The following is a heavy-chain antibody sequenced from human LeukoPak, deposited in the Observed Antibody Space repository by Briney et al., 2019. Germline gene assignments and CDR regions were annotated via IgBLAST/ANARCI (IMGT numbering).Heavy chain of an antibody. Sequence: GGSLRLSCRSSEFTFGDYVMTWVRQAPGKGLEWVGFIRSKVYGGTTEYAASVKGRFIISRDDSKSIAYLQMNSLETEDTAVYYCTRDCGGFDYWGQGTLVTVSS. CDR2: IRSKVYGGTT. CDR1: EFTFGDYV. D-gene: IGHD4-23*01. V-gene: IGHV3-49*04. J-gene: IGHJ4*02. CDR3: TRDCGGFDY.